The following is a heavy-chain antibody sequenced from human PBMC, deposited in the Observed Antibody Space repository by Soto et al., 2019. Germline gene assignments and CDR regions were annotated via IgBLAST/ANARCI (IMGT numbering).Heavy chain of an antibody. D-gene: IGHD3-10*01. CDR3: ARKVDYYGSGHFDY. V-gene: IGHV4-4*02. CDR1: GGSISSSNW. CDR2: IYHSGST. Sequence: PSETLSLTCAVSGGSISSSNWWSWVRQPPGKGLEWIGEIYHSGSTNYNPSLKSRVTISVDKSKNQFSLKLSSVTAADTAVYYCARKVDYYGSGHFDYWGQGTLVTVSS. J-gene: IGHJ4*02.